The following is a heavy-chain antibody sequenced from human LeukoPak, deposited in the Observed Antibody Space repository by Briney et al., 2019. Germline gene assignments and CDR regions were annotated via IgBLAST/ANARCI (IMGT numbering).Heavy chain of an antibody. J-gene: IGHJ6*02. CDR1: GFTFSSYA. CDR2: ISYDGSNK. D-gene: IGHD3-3*01. CDR3: ARDRNYDFWSGYYTDYYYGMDV. Sequence: GGSLRLSCAASGFTFSSYAMHWVRQAPGKGLEWVAVISYDGSNKYYADSVKGRFTISRDNSKNTLYLRMNSLRAEDTAVYYCARDRNYDFWSGYYTDYYYGMDVWGQGTTVTVSS. V-gene: IGHV3-30-3*01.